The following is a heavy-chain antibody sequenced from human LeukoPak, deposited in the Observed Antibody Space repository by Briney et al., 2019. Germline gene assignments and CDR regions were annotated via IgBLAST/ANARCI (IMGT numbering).Heavy chain of an antibody. CDR1: GGSISSSSYY. D-gene: IGHD3-3*01. Sequence: SETLSLTCTVSGGSISSSSYYWGWIRQPPGKGLEWIGSIYYSGSTYYNPSLKSRVTISVDTSKNQFSLKLSSVTAADTAVYYCARPGPSYDFWSGYPVGWFDPWGQGTLVTVSS. V-gene: IGHV4-39*01. J-gene: IGHJ5*02. CDR3: ARPGPSYDFWSGYPVGWFDP. CDR2: IYYSGST.